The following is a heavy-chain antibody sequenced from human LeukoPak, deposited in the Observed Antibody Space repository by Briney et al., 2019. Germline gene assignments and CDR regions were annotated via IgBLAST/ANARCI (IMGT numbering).Heavy chain of an antibody. J-gene: IGHJ4*02. CDR1: GFTFSSYW. D-gene: IGHD2-2*01. CDR3: ARGHYGRSSTSNDY. Sequence: GGSLRLSCAASGFTFSSYWMHWVRQAPGKGLVWVSRINSDGSSTSYADSVKGRFTSSRDNAKNTLYLQMNSLRAEDTAVYYCARGHYGRSSTSNDYWGQGTLVTVSS. CDR2: INSDGSST. V-gene: IGHV3-74*01.